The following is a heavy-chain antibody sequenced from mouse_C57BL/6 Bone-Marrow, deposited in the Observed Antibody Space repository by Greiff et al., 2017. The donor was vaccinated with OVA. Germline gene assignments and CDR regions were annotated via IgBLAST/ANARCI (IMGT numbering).Heavy chain of an antibody. V-gene: IGHV1-26*01. D-gene: IGHD1-1*01. CDR3: ARPLDYYGSSYWYFDV. Sequence: EVQLQQSGPELVKPGASVKISCKASGYTFTDYYMNWVKQSHGESLEWIGDINPNNGGTSYNQKFKGKATLTVDKSSSTAYMELRSLTSEDSAVYYCARPLDYYGSSYWYFDVWGTGTTVTVSS. CDR1: GYTFTDYY. J-gene: IGHJ1*03. CDR2: INPNNGGT.